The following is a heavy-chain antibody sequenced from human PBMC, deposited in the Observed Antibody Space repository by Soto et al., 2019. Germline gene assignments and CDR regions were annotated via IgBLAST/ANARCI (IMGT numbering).Heavy chain of an antibody. CDR2: ISAYNGNT. Sequence: QVQLVQSGPAVKKPGASVKVSRKASGYTFTSYGISWVRQAPGQGLEWMGWISAYNGNTKYAQKLQGRVSMTTDTSTSTADMEVRSLRSDDTAVYYCARDLGAQRVDYWGQGTLVTVSS. CDR1: GYTFTSYG. V-gene: IGHV1-18*01. CDR3: ARDLGAQRVDY. D-gene: IGHD1-26*01. J-gene: IGHJ4*02.